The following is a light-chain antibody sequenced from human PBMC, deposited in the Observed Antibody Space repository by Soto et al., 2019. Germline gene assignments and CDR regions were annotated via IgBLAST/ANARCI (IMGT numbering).Light chain of an antibody. J-gene: IGLJ2*01. V-gene: IGLV2-14*01. CDR2: DVS. CDR3: SSSTGSSTLV. CDR1: SSDVGDYNY. Sequence: QSALTQPASVSGSPGQSITISCTGTSSDVGDYNYVSWYQQHPGKAPKLMIYDVSNRPSGVSNRFSGSKSGNTASLTVSGLQAEDEADYYCSSSTGSSTLVLGGWTQITVL.